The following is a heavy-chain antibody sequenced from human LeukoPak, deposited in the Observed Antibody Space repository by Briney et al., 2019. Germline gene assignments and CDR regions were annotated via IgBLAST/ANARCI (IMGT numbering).Heavy chain of an antibody. CDR3: ARDRGIYYYDSSGYYAYYFDY. D-gene: IGHD3-22*01. Sequence: GGSLRPSCAAAGFFISSYGMHWVRQAPGDVLGWGAFIRYDGSNKYYADSVKGRFSICRENSKSTLYMQMNCLRAEDTAVYYCARDRGIYYYDSSGYYAYYFDYWGQGTLVTVSS. V-gene: IGHV3-30*02. J-gene: IGHJ4*02. CDR1: GFFISSYG. CDR2: IRYDGSNK.